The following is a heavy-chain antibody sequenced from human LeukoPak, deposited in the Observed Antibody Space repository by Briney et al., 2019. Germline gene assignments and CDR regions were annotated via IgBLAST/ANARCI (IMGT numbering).Heavy chain of an antibody. CDR2: IYTSGST. D-gene: IGHD4-11*01. Sequence: SETLSLTCTVSGGSISSGDYYWSWIRQPAGKGLEWIGRIYTSGSTNYNPSLKSRVTISVDTSKNQFSLKLSSVTAADTAVYYCARELMTTVNIDYWGQGTLATVSS. J-gene: IGHJ4*02. CDR1: GGSISSGDYY. CDR3: ARELMTTVNIDY. V-gene: IGHV4-61*02.